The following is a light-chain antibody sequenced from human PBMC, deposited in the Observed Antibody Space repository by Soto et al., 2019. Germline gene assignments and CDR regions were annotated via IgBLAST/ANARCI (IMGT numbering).Light chain of an antibody. V-gene: IGKV3-20*01. CDR2: GAS. J-gene: IGKJ3*01. CDR1: QSVRSSY. Sequence: EIVLTQSPGTLYLSPGERATLSCRASQSVRSSYLAWYQQKPGQAPRLLIYGASSCAAAIPDRFSGSGSGPDFTLTISRRKPEDFAGYYCHLGGGSPIFAFGPGTKVDI. CDR3: HLGGGSPIFA.